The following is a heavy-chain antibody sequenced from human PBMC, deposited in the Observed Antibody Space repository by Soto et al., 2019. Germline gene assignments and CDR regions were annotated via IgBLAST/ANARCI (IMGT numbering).Heavy chain of an antibody. CDR2: IIAYNGNT. CDR1: GYTFTSYG. D-gene: IGHD2-2*01. J-gene: IGHJ5*02. Sequence: QVQLVQSGAEVKKPGASVKVSCKASGYTFTSYGISWVRQAPGQGLEWMGWIIAYNGNTNYAQKLQGRVTMTTDTSTSTAYMELRSLRSDDTAVYYCARDRVCSSTSCYEAWFDPWSKGTLVTVSS. CDR3: ARDRVCSSTSCYEAWFDP. V-gene: IGHV1-18*01.